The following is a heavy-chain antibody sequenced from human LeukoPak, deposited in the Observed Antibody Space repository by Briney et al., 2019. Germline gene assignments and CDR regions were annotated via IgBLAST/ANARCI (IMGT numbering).Heavy chain of an antibody. V-gene: IGHV3-30*02. CDR1: GFTFSNCS. J-gene: IGHJ4*02. Sequence: GGSLRLSCGASGFTFSNCSMLWVRRAPGKGLDWVAFIRYDGNNKLYADSVKGRFTISRDNSKNTLYLHINSLRAEDTAVYYCVKDNPLDYWGQGTLVIVSS. CDR2: IRYDGNNK. CDR3: VKDNPLDY. D-gene: IGHD1-14*01.